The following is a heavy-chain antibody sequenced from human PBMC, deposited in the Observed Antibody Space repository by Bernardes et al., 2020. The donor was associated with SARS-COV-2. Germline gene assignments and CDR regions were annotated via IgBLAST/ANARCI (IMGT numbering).Heavy chain of an antibody. Sequence: GGSLRLSCAVSGFTFSSYAMSWVRQAPGKGLEWVSVILDSGGVTYSTDSVRGRFTISRDNAKNTLYLHMNSLRAEDTAVYYCAKDDDFHYYGSENYSYGMDVWGQGTTVTVSS. J-gene: IGHJ6*02. CDR1: GFTFSSYA. CDR3: AKDDDFHYYGSENYSYGMDV. V-gene: IGHV3-23*01. D-gene: IGHD3-10*01. CDR2: ILDSGGVT.